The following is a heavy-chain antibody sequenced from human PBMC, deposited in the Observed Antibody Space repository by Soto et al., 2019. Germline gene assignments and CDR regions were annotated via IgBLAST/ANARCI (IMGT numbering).Heavy chain of an antibody. D-gene: IGHD5-18*01. CDR1: GYTFTHYY. CDR2: INTNGGST. V-gene: IGHV1-46*01. CDR3: ATSVNSAMAFDY. J-gene: IGHJ4*02. Sequence: QVQLVQSGAEVKKPGASVKVSCKASGYTFTHYYIHWVRQAPGQGLEWMGIINTNGGSTTYAQKFRAVFTVTRDTSTSTGYMELSSLRSEDSAVYYCATSVNSAMAFDYWGQGTLVTVSS.